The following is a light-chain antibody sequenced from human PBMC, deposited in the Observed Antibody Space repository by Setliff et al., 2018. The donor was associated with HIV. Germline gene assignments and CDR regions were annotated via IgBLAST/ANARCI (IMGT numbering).Light chain of an antibody. CDR1: NIGSKS. Sequence: SSELTQPPSVSVAPGETASITCGGNNIGSKSVHWYQQKPGQAPVLVIYYDSDRPSGIPERFSGSNSGNTATLTISRVEAGDEADYYCQVWDSSSDHYVFGTGTKVTVL. CDR3: QVWDSSSDHYV. V-gene: IGLV3-21*04. J-gene: IGLJ1*01. CDR2: YDS.